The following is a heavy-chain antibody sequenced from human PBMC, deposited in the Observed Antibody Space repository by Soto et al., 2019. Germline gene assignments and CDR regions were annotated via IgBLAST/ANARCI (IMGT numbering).Heavy chain of an antibody. D-gene: IGHD6-13*01. Sequence: GASVKGSCKASGYTFTSYDINWVRQATGQGLEWMGWMNPNSGNTGYAQKLQGRVTMTRDTSISTAYMELSRLRSEDTAVYYCARGWGDYSKSGGVDYWGQGTLVTVSS. V-gene: IGHV1-8*01. CDR3: ARGWGDYSKSGGVDY. CDR2: MNPNSGNT. CDR1: GYTFTSYD. J-gene: IGHJ4*02.